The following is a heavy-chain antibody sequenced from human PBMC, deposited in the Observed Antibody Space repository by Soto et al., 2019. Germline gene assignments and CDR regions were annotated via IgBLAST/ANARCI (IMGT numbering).Heavy chain of an antibody. CDR1: GYTFIDYY. V-gene: IGHV1-2*02. CDR2: ISPKSGGT. J-gene: IGHJ4*02. D-gene: IGHD6-19*01. Sequence: QVQLVQSGAEVKKPGASVKVSCEASGYTFIDYYMHWVRQAPGQGVEWMGRISPKSGGTNYAQKFQGRVTMTWDTSLNTAYMALSSLMSEDTAVYYCARPPGYISDWYYFDLWGQGTLVTVSS. CDR3: ARPPGYISDWYYFDL.